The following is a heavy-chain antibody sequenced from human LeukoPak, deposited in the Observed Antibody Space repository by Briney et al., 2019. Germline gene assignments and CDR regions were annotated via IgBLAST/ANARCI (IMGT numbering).Heavy chain of an antibody. J-gene: IGHJ3*02. Sequence: ASVKVSCKASGYTFTSYDTNWVRQATGQGLEWMGWMNPNSGNTGYAQKFQGRVTMTRNTSISTAYMELSSLRSEDTAVYYCARVAKRSLDYYGSGTDAFDIWGQGTMVTVSS. CDR3: ARVAKRSLDYYGSGTDAFDI. CDR2: MNPNSGNT. D-gene: IGHD3-10*01. CDR1: GYTFTSYD. V-gene: IGHV1-8*01.